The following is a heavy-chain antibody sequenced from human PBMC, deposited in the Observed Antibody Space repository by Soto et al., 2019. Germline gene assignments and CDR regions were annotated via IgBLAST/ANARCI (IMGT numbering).Heavy chain of an antibody. CDR3: ARVVGPLGHWFDP. Sequence: GASVKVSCKASGYTFTSYGLSWVRQAPGQGLEWMGRISAYNYNTNYAQKLQGRVTMTTDTSTSTAYMELRSLRSDDTAVYYCARVVGPLGHWFDPWGQGTLVTVSS. CDR1: GYTFTSYG. J-gene: IGHJ5*02. D-gene: IGHD1-26*01. V-gene: IGHV1-18*01. CDR2: ISAYNYNT.